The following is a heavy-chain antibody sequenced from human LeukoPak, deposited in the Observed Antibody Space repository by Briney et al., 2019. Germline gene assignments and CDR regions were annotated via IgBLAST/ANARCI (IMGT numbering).Heavy chain of an antibody. Sequence: GGSLRLSCAASGFTFSSYSMNWVRQAPGKGLEWVSSISSSSDYIYYADSVKGRFTISRDNAKNSLYLQMNSLRAEDTAVYYCATYSSGNGREFQHWGQGTLVTVSS. CDR2: ISSSSDYI. V-gene: IGHV3-21*01. J-gene: IGHJ1*01. D-gene: IGHD3-22*01. CDR1: GFTFSSYS. CDR3: ATYSSGNGREFQH.